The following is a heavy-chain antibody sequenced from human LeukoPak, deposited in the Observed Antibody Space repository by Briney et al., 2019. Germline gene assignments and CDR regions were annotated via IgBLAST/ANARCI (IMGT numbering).Heavy chain of an antibody. D-gene: IGHD2-15*01. CDR2: ISGSGGST. J-gene: IGHJ4*02. V-gene: IGHV3-23*01. CDR3: AKFAREGYCSGGSCYRLVYFDY. Sequence: GGSLRLSCAASGFTFSSYGMSWVRQAPGKGLEWVSAISGSGGSTYYADSVKGRFTISRDNSKNTLYLQMNSLRAEDTAVYYCAKFAREGYCSGGSCYRLVYFDYWGQGTLVTVSS. CDR1: GFTFSSYG.